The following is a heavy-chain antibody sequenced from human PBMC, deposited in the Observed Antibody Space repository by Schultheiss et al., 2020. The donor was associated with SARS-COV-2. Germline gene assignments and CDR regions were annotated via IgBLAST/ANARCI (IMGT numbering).Heavy chain of an antibody. CDR1: GFTFSSYA. CDR3: AKDWKRRDYYGSGSYYKHDYYYGMDV. Sequence: GGSLRLSCAASGFTFSSYAMSWVRQAPGKGLEWVSAISGSGGSTYYADSVKGRFTISRDNSKNTLYLQMNSLRAEDTALYYCAKDWKRRDYYGSGSYYKHDYYYGMDVWGQGTTVTVSS. J-gene: IGHJ6*02. V-gene: IGHV3-23*01. D-gene: IGHD3-10*01. CDR2: ISGSGGST.